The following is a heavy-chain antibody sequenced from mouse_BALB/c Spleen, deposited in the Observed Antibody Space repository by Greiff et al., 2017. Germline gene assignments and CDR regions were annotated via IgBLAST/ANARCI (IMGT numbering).Heavy chain of an antibody. V-gene: IGHV5-17*02. CDR3: ARHYYGSYV. CDR1: GFTFSSFG. D-gene: IGHD1-2*01. CDR2: ISSGSSTI. Sequence: VESGGGLVQPGGSRKLSCAASGFTFSSFGMHWVRQAPEKGLEWVAYISSGSSTICYADTVKGRFTISRDNPKNTLFLQMTSLRSEDTAMYYCARHYYGSYVWGAGTTVTVSS. J-gene: IGHJ1*01.